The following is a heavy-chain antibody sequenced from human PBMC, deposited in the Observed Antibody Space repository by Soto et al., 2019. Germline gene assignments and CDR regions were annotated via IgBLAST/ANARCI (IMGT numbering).Heavy chain of an antibody. D-gene: IGHD6-19*01. CDR2: ISWNSGSI. CDR1: GFTFDDYA. Sequence: GGSLRLSCAASGFTFDDYAMHWVRQAPGKGLEWVSGISWNSGSIGYADSVKGRFTISRDNAKNSLYLQMNSLRAEDTALYYCAKDEWSSGWSQFDYWGQGTLVTVSS. J-gene: IGHJ4*02. CDR3: AKDEWSSGWSQFDY. V-gene: IGHV3-9*01.